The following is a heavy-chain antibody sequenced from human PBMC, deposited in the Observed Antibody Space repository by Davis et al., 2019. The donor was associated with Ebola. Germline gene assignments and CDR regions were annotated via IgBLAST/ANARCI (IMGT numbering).Heavy chain of an antibody. CDR1: GYTFTSYG. CDR3: ARGQDYYGSGSYWGNYYYYGMDV. D-gene: IGHD3-10*01. J-gene: IGHJ6*02. CDR2: ISAYNGNT. V-gene: IGHV1-18*01. Sequence: ASVKVSCNASGYTFTSYGISWVRQAPGQGLEWMGWISAYNGNTNYAQKLQGRVTMTTDTSTSTAYMELRSLRSDDTAVYYCARGQDYYGSGSYWGNYYYYGMDVWGQGTTVTVSS.